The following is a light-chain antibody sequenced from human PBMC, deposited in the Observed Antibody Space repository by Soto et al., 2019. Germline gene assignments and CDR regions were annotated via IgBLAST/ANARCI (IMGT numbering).Light chain of an antibody. J-gene: IGKJ1*01. CDR1: QSISSY. V-gene: IGKV1-39*01. CDR2: VAS. CDR3: QQNYGTPGT. Sequence: DIQMTQSPSSLSASVGDRVTITCRASQSISSYLNWYQQKPGKAPKLLILVASTLPSGVPSRFSGSGSGTDFTLTISSLQPEDFATYYCQQNYGTPGTFGQGTKVDIK.